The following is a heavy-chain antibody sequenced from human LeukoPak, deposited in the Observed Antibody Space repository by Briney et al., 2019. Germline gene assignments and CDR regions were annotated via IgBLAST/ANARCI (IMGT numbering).Heavy chain of an antibody. V-gene: IGHV3-7*01. CDR3: ATHDVLTGYPYFDY. Sequence: GGSLRLSCAASGFIFRSYWLSWVRQAPGRGLERVANINQDGSDKYYVDSVKGRFTISRDNAKNTLFLQMDSLGVDDTALYYCATHDVLTGYPYFDYWGRGTLVTVSS. J-gene: IGHJ4*02. CDR1: GFIFRSYW. CDR2: INQDGSDK. D-gene: IGHD3-9*01.